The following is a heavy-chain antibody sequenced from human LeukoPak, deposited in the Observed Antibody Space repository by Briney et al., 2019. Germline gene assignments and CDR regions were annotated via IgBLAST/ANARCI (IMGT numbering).Heavy chain of an antibody. D-gene: IGHD1-1*01. J-gene: IGHJ3*02. CDR2: IYTSGST. CDR1: GGSISSYY. V-gene: IGHV4-4*09. CDR3: ARHINWIDAFDI. Sequence: SETLSLTCTVSGGSISSYYWSWTRQPPGKGLEWIGYIYTSGSTNYNPSLKSRVTISVDTSKNQFSLKLSSVTAADTAVYYCARHINWIDAFDIWGQGTMVTVSS.